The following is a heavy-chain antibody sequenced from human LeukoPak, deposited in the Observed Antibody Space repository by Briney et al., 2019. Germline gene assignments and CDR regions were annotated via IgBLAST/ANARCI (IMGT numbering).Heavy chain of an antibody. CDR1: GVRFSNYW. J-gene: IGHJ4*02. Sequence: PGGSLRLSCAVSGVRFSNYWMTWGRQAPGKGLEWVANIKHDGSGTSYLDSVKGRFTISRDNARNLLSLQMSSLRAEDTAVYYCARAREITVSGTDYFDYWGQGTLVTVSS. CDR2: IKHDGSGT. D-gene: IGHD6-19*01. V-gene: IGHV3-7*01. CDR3: ARAREITVSGTDYFDY.